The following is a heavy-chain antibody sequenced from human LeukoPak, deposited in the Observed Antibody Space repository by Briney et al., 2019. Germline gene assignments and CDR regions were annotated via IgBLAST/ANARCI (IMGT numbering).Heavy chain of an antibody. V-gene: IGHV3-21*01. J-gene: IGHJ6*03. CDR2: ISSSSSYI. CDR3: ARLDYGDYALYYYYMDV. D-gene: IGHD4-17*01. CDR1: GFTFSSYS. Sequence: PGGSLRLSCAASGFTFSSYSMNWVRQAPGKGLEWVSSISSSSSYIYYADSVKGRFTISRDNAKNSLYLQMNSLRAEDTAVYYCARLDYGDYALYYYYMDVWGKGTTVTVSS.